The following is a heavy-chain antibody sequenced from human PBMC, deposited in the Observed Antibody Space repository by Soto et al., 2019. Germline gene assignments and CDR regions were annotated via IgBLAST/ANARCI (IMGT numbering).Heavy chain of an antibody. J-gene: IGHJ6*03. CDR1: GFTFSSYA. Sequence: EVQLLESGGGLVQPGGSLRLSSAASGFTFSSYAMSWVRQAPGKGLEWVSAISGSGGSTYYADSVKGRFTISRDTYKNPLYLQINSLRAEDTAVYYCATYSSSVRKYYSYYYMDVWGKGTTVTVSS. CDR3: ATYSSSVRKYYSYYYMDV. D-gene: IGHD6-6*01. V-gene: IGHV3-23*01. CDR2: ISGSGGST.